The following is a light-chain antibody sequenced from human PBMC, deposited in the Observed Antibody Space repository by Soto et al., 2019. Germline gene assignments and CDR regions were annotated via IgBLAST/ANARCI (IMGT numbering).Light chain of an antibody. CDR2: DAS. Sequence: DIHGTQSPPTLSASLGARVTITCRASQTISTWMAWYQQKPGKAPKLLVYDASTLQSGVASRFSGSGSGTEFTLIISGLQPDDSATYYCQQYTNTNNPWMFGQGTKVDIK. J-gene: IGKJ1*01. CDR1: QTISTW. CDR3: QQYTNTNNPWM. V-gene: IGKV1-5*01.